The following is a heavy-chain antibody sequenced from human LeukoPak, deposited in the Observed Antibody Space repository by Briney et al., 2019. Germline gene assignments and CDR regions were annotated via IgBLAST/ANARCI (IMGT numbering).Heavy chain of an antibody. Sequence: GGSLRLSRAASGFTFSAYAVSWVRQAPGKGLEWVSTLSPGGGSTYYADSVKGRFTISRDNSKNTLYLQMNSLRAEDTAVYYCAKQKSYWYFDLWGRGTLVTVSS. CDR1: GFTFSAYA. V-gene: IGHV3-23*01. CDR2: LSPGGGST. J-gene: IGHJ2*01. CDR3: AKQKSYWYFDL.